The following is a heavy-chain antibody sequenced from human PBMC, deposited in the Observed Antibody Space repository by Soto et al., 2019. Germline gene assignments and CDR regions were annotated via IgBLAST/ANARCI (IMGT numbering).Heavy chain of an antibody. CDR3: AREDNP. Sequence: GGSLRLSCAASGFTFSSYWMHWVRQAPGKGLVWVSRINDDGGTTDYADSVKGRFTISRDNAKNTLYLQMNSLRAEDTAVYYCAREDNPWGQGTLVTVSS. V-gene: IGHV3-74*01. CDR1: GFTFSSYW. CDR2: INDDGGTT. J-gene: IGHJ5*02.